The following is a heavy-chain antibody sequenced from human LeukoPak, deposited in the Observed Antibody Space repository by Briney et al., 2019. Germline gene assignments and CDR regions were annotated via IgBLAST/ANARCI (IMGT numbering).Heavy chain of an antibody. CDR3: ARDIVVVVAATPTSWFDP. CDR1: GGTFSASA. V-gene: IGHV1-18*01. D-gene: IGHD2-15*01. J-gene: IGHJ5*02. Sequence: ASVKVSCKASGGTFSASAISWVRQAPGQGLEWMGWISAYNGNTNYAQKLQGRVTMTTDTSTSTAYMELRSLRSDDTAVYYCARDIVVVVAATPTSWFDPWGQGTLVTVSS. CDR2: ISAYNGNT.